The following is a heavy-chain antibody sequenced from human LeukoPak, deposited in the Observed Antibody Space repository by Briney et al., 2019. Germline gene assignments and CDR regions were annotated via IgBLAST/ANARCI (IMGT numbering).Heavy chain of an antibody. Sequence: GGSPRLSCAASGFTFSSYSMNWVRQAPGKGLEWVSSISSRNTYIYYADSVKGRFTISRDNDKNSLYLQMNSLRAEDTAVYYCARETWLDYWGQGTLVTVSS. CDR2: ISSRNTYI. J-gene: IGHJ4*02. CDR3: ARETWLDY. D-gene: IGHD5-12*01. V-gene: IGHV3-21*01. CDR1: GFTFSSYS.